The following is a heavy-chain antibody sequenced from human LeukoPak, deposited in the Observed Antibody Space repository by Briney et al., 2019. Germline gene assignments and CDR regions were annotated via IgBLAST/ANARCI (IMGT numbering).Heavy chain of an antibody. CDR3: ARTRYCSSTSCYAWDYYYYYYMDV. CDR2: INPSGGST. V-gene: IGHV1-46*01. Sequence: ASVKVSCKASGYTFTSYYMHWVRQAPGQGLEWMGIINPSGGSTSYAQKLQGRVTMTTDTSTSTAYMELRSLRSDDTAVYYCARTRYCSSTSCYAWDYYYYYYMDVWGKGTTVTISS. D-gene: IGHD2-2*01. J-gene: IGHJ6*03. CDR1: GYTFTSYY.